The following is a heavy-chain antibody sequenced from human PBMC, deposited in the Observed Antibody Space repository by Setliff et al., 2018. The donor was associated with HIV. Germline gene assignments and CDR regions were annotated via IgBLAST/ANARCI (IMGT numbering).Heavy chain of an antibody. CDR1: GGTFSSYA. CDR2: IIPILGIA. D-gene: IGHD3-10*01. Sequence: SVKVSCKASGGTFSSYAINWVRQAPGQGLEWMGGIIPILGIANYAQKFQGRVTITADGSTRTVYMVLSSLRSEDTAVYYCARGTDGDYYYYMDVWGKGTTVTVSS. CDR3: ARGTDGDYYYYMDV. J-gene: IGHJ6*03. V-gene: IGHV1-69*10.